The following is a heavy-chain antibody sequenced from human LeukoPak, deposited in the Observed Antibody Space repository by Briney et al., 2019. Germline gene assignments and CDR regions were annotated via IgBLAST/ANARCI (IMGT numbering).Heavy chain of an antibody. Sequence: PGGSLRLSCAASGFTFSSYAMSWVRQAPGKGLEWVSAISGSGGSTYYADSVKGRFTISRDNSKNTLYLQMNSLRAEDTAVYYCAREKVYSGYDSSPNWFDPWGQGTLVTVSS. J-gene: IGHJ5*02. CDR1: GFTFSSYA. V-gene: IGHV3-23*01. D-gene: IGHD5-12*01. CDR2: ISGSGGST. CDR3: AREKVYSGYDSSPNWFDP.